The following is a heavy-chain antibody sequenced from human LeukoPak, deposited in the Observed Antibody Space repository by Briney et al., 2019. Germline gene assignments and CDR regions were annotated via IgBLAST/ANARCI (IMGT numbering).Heavy chain of an antibody. CDR1: GFTFTGYW. V-gene: IGHV3-7*01. CDR3: AREDWGPDY. CDR2: IKQDGSQK. Sequence: PGGSLRLSCAASGFTFTGYWMVWVRQAPGKGLEWVANIKQDGSQKHYVDSVKGRFTISRDNAKKSLYLQMNNLRAEDTGVYYCAREDWGPDYWAQGTLVTVSS. J-gene: IGHJ4*02. D-gene: IGHD7-27*01.